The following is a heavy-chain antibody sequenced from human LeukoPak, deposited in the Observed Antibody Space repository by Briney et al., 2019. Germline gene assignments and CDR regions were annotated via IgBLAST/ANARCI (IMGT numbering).Heavy chain of an antibody. D-gene: IGHD2-2*01. CDR1: GFTFSDYY. CDR3: ARVSGPIVVVPAAGG. J-gene: IGHJ4*02. Sequence: GGSLRLSCAASGFTFSDYYMSWIRQAPGKGLEWVSYISSSGSTIYYADSVKGRFTISRDNAKNSLYLQMNSLRAEDTAVYYCARVSGPIVVVPAAGGWGQGTLVTVSS. V-gene: IGHV3-11*04. CDR2: ISSSGSTI.